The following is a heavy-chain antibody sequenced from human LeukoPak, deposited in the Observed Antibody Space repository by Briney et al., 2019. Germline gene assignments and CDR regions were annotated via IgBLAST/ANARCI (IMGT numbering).Heavy chain of an antibody. Sequence: SVKVSCKASGGTFSSYAISWVRQAPGQGLEWMGGIIPTFGTANYAQKFQGRVTITADKSTSTAYMELSSLRSEDTAVYYCARPAEGFWSGYYHYWGQGTLVTVSS. CDR2: IIPTFGTA. CDR1: GGTFSSYA. D-gene: IGHD3-3*01. J-gene: IGHJ4*02. V-gene: IGHV1-69*06. CDR3: ARPAEGFWSGYYHY.